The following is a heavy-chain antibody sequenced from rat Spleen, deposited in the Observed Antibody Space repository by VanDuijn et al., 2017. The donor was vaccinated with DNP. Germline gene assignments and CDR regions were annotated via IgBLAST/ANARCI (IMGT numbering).Heavy chain of an antibody. V-gene: IGHV5-31*01. CDR3: ATQRGAGYFDY. Sequence: EVKLVESGGGLVQPGRSLKLSCVASGFTFNNYWMTWIRQVPGKGLEWVASITSSGGSTYYRDSVKGRFTISRDNAKSTLYLQMDSLRSEDTATYYCATQRGAGYFDYWGQGVMVTVSS. CDR2: ITSSGGST. J-gene: IGHJ2*01. D-gene: IGHD1-11*01. CDR1: GFTFNNYW.